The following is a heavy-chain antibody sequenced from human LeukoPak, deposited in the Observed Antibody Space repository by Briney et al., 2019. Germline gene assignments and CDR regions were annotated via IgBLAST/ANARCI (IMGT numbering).Heavy chain of an antibody. D-gene: IGHD3-22*01. Sequence: ASVNVSCKASGYTFTSYAMHWVRQAPGQRLEWMGWINAGNGNTKYSQKFQGRVTITRDTSASTAYMELSSLRSEDTAVYHCARGSSKGTPYYDYWGQGTLVTVSS. V-gene: IGHV1-3*01. CDR3: ARGSSKGTPYYDY. CDR1: GYTFTSYA. J-gene: IGHJ4*02. CDR2: INAGNGNT.